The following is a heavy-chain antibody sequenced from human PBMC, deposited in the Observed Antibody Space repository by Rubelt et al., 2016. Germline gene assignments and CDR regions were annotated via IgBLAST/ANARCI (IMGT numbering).Heavy chain of an antibody. D-gene: IGHD2-15*01. Sequence: QVQLVQSGAEVKKPGASVKVPCKVSGYTLTELSMHWARQAPGKGLEWMGGFDPEDGETIYATKFQGRVTMTKDTSTDTAYMELISLRSEDTAVYYCATASPYCSGGSCYWGQGTLVTVSS. J-gene: IGHJ4*02. CDR3: ATASPYCSGGSCY. CDR2: FDPEDGET. V-gene: IGHV1-24*01. CDR1: GYTLTELS.